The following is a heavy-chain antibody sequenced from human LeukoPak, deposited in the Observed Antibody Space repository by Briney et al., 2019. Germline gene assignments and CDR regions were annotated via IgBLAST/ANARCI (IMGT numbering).Heavy chain of an antibody. V-gene: IGHV3-21*01. CDR2: ISSSSSYI. CDR3: ARLTTTVTTPFDY. Sequence: PGGSLRLSCAASGFTFSIYNMNWVRQAPGKGLEWVSSISSSSSYIYYADSVKGRFTIPRDNAKNSLYLQMNSLRAEDTAVYYCARLTTTVTTPFDYLGQANMVSVSS. J-gene: IGHJ4*02. D-gene: IGHD4-17*01. CDR1: GFTFSIYN.